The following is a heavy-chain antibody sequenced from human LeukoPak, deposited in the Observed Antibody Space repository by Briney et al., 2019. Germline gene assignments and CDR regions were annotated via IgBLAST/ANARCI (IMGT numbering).Heavy chain of an antibody. CDR3: TATVVTPFDS. D-gene: IGHD4-23*01. Sequence: GGSLRLSCAAPGFTFSGSAMDWVRQASGKGLEWVGRIRSKANSYATVYAASVKGRFTISRDDSKNTAFLQMNSLKSEDTAVYYCTATVVTPFDSWGQGTLVTVSS. V-gene: IGHV3-73*01. CDR1: GFTFSGSA. J-gene: IGHJ4*02. CDR2: IRSKANSYAT.